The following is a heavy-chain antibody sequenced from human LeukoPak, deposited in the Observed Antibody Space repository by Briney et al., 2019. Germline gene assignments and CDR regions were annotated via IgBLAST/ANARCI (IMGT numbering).Heavy chain of an antibody. D-gene: IGHD3-22*01. Sequence: GASVKVSCKASGYTFTSYGISWVRQAPGQGLEWMGWISAYNGNTNYAQKLQGRVTMTTDTSTSTAYMELRSLRSDDTAVYYCARSEDSSGYYGLDYWGQGTLVTVSS. J-gene: IGHJ4*02. V-gene: IGHV1-18*01. CDR3: ARSEDSSGYYGLDY. CDR1: GYTFTSYG. CDR2: ISAYNGNT.